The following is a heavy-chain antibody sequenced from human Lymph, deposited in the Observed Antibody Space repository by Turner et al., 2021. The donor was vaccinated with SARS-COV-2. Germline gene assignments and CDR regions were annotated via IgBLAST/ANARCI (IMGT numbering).Heavy chain of an antibody. V-gene: IGHV3-23*01. Sequence: EVQLLESGGGLVQPGGSLRLSCAASGFTFSSYAMSWVRQAAGKGLKWVSASSGSGGSTYYADAVKGRFTISRDKSKNTLYLQMNSLRAEDTAVYYCANLYSSSAAGDPWGRGTLVTVSS. CDR3: ANLYSSSAAGDP. D-gene: IGHD6-6*01. CDR2: SSGSGGST. CDR1: GFTFSSYA. J-gene: IGHJ5*02.